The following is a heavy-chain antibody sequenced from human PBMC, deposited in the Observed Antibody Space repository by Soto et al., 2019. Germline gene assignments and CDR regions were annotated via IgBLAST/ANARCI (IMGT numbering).Heavy chain of an antibody. J-gene: IGHJ3*02. CDR3: AKATATGGGAFEI. CDR2: ILVAGSQ. V-gene: IGHV3-23*01. CDR1: GFICSSYD. Sequence: GSLRLSCAVSGFICSSYDMSWVRQAPGKGLAWVSTILVAGSQHYEDSVQGRFTISRDTSKNTVFLYMNSLTAGDTAVYYCAKATATGGGAFEIYGQGTMVTVSS. D-gene: IGHD2-8*02.